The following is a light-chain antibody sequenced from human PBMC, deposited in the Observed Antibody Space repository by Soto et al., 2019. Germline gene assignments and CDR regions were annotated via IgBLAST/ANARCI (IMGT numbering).Light chain of an antibody. Sequence: QSALAQPSSVSGSPGQSITISCTGTSTDVGGYNYVSWYQHHPGKGPKLIIYEVNNRPSGVSDRFSGSKSGNKASLTISNIAAEAESDYYCGSYTRTDTPFVFGTETKVTV. J-gene: IGLJ1*01. CDR3: GSYTRTDTPFV. CDR2: EVN. V-gene: IGLV2-14*01. CDR1: STDVGGYNY.